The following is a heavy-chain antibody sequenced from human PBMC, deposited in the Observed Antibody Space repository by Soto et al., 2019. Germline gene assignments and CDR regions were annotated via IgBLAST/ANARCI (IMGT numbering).Heavy chain of an antibody. CDR3: ARDSRWAIFVVVPRFDY. CDR1: GFTFSSYW. D-gene: IGHD3-3*01. V-gene: IGHV3-7*01. Sequence: EVQLVESGGGLVQPGGSLRLSCAASGFTFSSYWMSWVRQAPGKGLEWVANIKQDGSEKYYVDSVKGRFTISRDNAKNSLYLQMNSLRAEDTAVYYCARDSRWAIFVVVPRFDYWGQGTLVTVSS. J-gene: IGHJ4*02. CDR2: IKQDGSEK.